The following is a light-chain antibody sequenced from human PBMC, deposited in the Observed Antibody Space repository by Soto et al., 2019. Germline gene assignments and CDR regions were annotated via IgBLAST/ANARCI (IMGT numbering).Light chain of an antibody. J-gene: IGKJ1*01. CDR3: QHYHSVPWT. CDR1: QSINNY. CDR2: TAS. V-gene: IGKV1-39*01. Sequence: DIQMTQSPSSLSASVGDRVTITCRASQSINNYVNWYQQRPGEAPKVLIYTASNLQSGVPSRFSGSGSGTDFTLPISSLQHEDFATYYCQHYHSVPWTFGQGTKVEIK.